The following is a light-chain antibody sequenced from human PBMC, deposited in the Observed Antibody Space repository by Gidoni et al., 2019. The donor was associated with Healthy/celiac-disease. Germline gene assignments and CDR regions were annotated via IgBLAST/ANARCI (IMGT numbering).Light chain of an antibody. J-gene: IGKJ1*01. Sequence: IVLTQSPGTLSLSPGDRATLSCRASQSVSSSYVAWYQQKPGQAPRLLIYGASSRATGIPDRISGSWSGTDFTLTISRLEPEDFAVYYCQQYGSSPTFGQGTKVEIK. CDR2: GAS. CDR3: QQYGSSPT. V-gene: IGKV3-20*01. CDR1: QSVSSSY.